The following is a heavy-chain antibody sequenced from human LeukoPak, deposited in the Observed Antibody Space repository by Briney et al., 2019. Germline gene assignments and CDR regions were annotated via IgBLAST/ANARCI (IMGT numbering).Heavy chain of an antibody. CDR3: ARGWELLGIDY. V-gene: IGHV3-64*01. CDR2: ISSNGGST. Sequence: GGSPRLSCAASGFTFSGYAMHWVRQAPGKGLEYVSAISSNGGSTYYANSVKGRFTISRDNSKNTLYLQMGSLRAEDMAVYYCARGWELLGIDYWGQGTLVTVSS. CDR1: GFTFSGYA. D-gene: IGHD1-26*01. J-gene: IGHJ4*02.